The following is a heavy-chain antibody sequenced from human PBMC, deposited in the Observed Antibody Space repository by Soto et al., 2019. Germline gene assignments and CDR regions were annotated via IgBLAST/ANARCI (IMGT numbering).Heavy chain of an antibody. Sequence: KTSETLSLTCIVSGGSITSYHWSWIRQPPGKGLEWIGYIYYSGSTNYNPSLKSRVTISVDTSKNQFSLKLSSVTAADTAVYYCARVRESVIENDSNPDAFDIWGQGTMVTVSS. D-gene: IGHD3-22*01. CDR3: ARVRESVIENDSNPDAFDI. V-gene: IGHV4-59*01. CDR2: IYYSGST. J-gene: IGHJ3*02. CDR1: GGSITSYH.